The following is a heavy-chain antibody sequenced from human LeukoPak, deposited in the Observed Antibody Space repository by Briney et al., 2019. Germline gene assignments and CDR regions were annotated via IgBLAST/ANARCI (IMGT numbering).Heavy chain of an antibody. Sequence: GGSLRLSCAASGFTLSSYSMNWVRQAPGEGLEWVSSISSTSSYKYYADSVKGRFTISRDNAKNSLYLQMNSLRADDTAVYYCARDPWTSDYWGQGTLVTVSS. V-gene: IGHV3-21*01. D-gene: IGHD3/OR15-3a*01. J-gene: IGHJ4*02. CDR1: GFTLSSYS. CDR2: ISSTSSYK. CDR3: ARDPWTSDY.